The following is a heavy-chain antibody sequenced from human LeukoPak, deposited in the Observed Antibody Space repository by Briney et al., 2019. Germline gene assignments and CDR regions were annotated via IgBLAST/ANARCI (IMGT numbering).Heavy chain of an antibody. Sequence: SETPSLTCTVSGGSITNKNYYWGWIRQPPGQGLEWIGSIYYSGSTYYNPSLKSRVTISVDTSKNQFSLNLTSLTAADTAVYYCARDRRYYYHMDVWGKGTTVTVSS. CDR3: ARDRRYYYHMDV. V-gene: IGHV4-39*07. J-gene: IGHJ6*03. CDR2: IYYSGST. CDR1: GGSITNKNYY.